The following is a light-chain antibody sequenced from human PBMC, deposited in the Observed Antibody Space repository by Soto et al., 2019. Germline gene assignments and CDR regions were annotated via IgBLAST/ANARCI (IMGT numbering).Light chain of an antibody. CDR2: DVS. J-gene: IGLJ1*01. CDR1: SSDVGGYNY. Sequence: QSALTQPASVSGSPGQSIAISCTGTSSDVGGYNYVSWYQQHPGKAPKLMIYDVSNRPSGVSNRFSGSKSGNTASLTISGLQADFLAEYYCSSSTISSTLVCGTAPKATVL. V-gene: IGLV2-14*01. CDR3: SSSTISSTLV.